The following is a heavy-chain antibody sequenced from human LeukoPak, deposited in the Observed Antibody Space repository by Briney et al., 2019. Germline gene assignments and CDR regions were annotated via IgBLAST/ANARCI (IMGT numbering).Heavy chain of an antibody. D-gene: IGHD5-18*01. Sequence: GGSLRLSCAASGFTFSTYGMHWVRQAPGKGLEWVAFIRYGGSNNYADSVKGRFTISRDNSKNTLYLQMNSLRAEDTAVYYCARDAAYGYDRFDYWGQGTQVTVSS. V-gene: IGHV3-30*02. CDR1: GFTFSTYG. CDR2: IRYGGSN. J-gene: IGHJ4*02. CDR3: ARDAAYGYDRFDY.